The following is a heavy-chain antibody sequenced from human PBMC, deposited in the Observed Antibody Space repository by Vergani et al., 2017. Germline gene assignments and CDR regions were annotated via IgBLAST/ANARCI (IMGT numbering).Heavy chain of an antibody. Sequence: QVQLVQSGAEVKKPGASVKVSCKASGYTFTSYGISWVRQAPGQGLEWMGWISAYNGNTNYAQKLQGSVTMTTDTSTSTAYMELRSLRSDDTAVYCWAGDLGRIVGATNRRDAFDIWGQGTMVTVSS. D-gene: IGHD1-26*01. CDR3: AGDLGRIVGATNRRDAFDI. J-gene: IGHJ3*02. CDR1: GYTFTSYG. CDR2: ISAYNGNT. V-gene: IGHV1-18*01.